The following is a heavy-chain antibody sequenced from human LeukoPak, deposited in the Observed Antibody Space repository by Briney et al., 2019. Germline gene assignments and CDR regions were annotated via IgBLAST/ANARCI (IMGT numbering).Heavy chain of an antibody. J-gene: IGHJ6*04. CDR2: ISTSSIYI. Sequence: GGSLRLSCSASGFTFNTYSMNWVRQAPGKGLEWVSSISTSSIYIYYADSLKGRFTISRDNAKNSLFLQMNSLRAEDTAVYYCAELGITMIGGVWGKGTTVTISS. CDR1: GFTFNTYS. CDR3: AELGITMIGGV. V-gene: IGHV3-21*01. D-gene: IGHD3-10*02.